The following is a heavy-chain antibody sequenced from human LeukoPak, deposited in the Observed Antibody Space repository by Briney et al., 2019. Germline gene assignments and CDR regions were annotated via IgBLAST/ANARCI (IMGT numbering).Heavy chain of an antibody. Sequence: GASVRVSCKASGYIFTGYYMHWVRQATGQGLEWMGWMNPNSGNTGYAQKFQGRVTMTRNTSISTAYMELSSLRSEDTAVYYCARGYRLWFGELLFHYYYYMDVWGKGTTVTISS. D-gene: IGHD3-10*01. CDR2: MNPNSGNT. V-gene: IGHV1-8*02. CDR1: GYIFTGYY. J-gene: IGHJ6*03. CDR3: ARGYRLWFGELLFHYYYYMDV.